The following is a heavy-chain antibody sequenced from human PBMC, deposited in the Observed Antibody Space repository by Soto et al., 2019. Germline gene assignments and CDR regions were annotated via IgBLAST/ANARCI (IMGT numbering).Heavy chain of an antibody. D-gene: IGHD1-7*01. J-gene: IGHJ4*02. CDR1: GFTFSSYG. CDR2: ISYDGSNK. Sequence: QVQLVESGGGVVQPGRSLRLSCAASGFTFSSYGMHWVRQAPGKGLEWVAVISYDGSNKYYADSVKGRFTISRDNSKNTLSLQMNSLRAEDTAVYYCAIETPTDGTTPAFHYWGQGTLVTVSP. CDR3: AIETPTDGTTPAFHY. V-gene: IGHV3-30*03.